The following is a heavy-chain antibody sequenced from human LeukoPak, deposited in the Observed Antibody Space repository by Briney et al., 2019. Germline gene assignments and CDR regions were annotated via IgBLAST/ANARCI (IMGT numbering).Heavy chain of an antibody. J-gene: IGHJ4*02. D-gene: IGHD1-26*01. CDR3: ATDSGAVGATFNY. V-gene: IGHV1-24*01. CDR1: GYTLTELS. CDR2: FDPEDGET. Sequence: APVKVSCKVSGYTLTELSMHWVRQAPGKGLEWMGGFDPEDGETIYAQKFQGRVTMTEDTSTDTAYMELSSLRSEDTAVYYCATDSGAVGATFNYWGQGTLVTVSS.